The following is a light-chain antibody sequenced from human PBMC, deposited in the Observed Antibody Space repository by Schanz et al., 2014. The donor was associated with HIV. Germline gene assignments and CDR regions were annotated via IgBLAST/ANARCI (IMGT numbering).Light chain of an antibody. CDR3: CSYAGTNTWV. J-gene: IGLJ3*02. CDR2: YVN. Sequence: QSALTQPASVSGSPGQSITISCTGTSSDIGGYNYLSWYPQHPGKAPKLMIYYVNNRPSGVSNRFSGSKSGNTASLTISGLQAEDEADYYCCSYAGTNTWVFGGGTKLTVL. CDR1: SSDIGGYNY. V-gene: IGLV2-14*03.